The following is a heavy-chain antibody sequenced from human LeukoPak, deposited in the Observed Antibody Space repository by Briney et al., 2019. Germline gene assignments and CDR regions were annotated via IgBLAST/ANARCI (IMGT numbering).Heavy chain of an antibody. CDR2: ISWNSGSI. J-gene: IGHJ4*02. CDR3: ARDRDSSSWYRRGHYFDY. V-gene: IGHV3-9*01. D-gene: IGHD6-13*01. CDR1: GFTFDDYA. Sequence: GGSLRLSCAASGFTFDDYAMHSVRHAPGKGLEWVSGISWNSGSIGYADFVKGRFTISRDNSKNTLYLQMNSLRAEDTAVYYCARDRDSSSWYRRGHYFDYWGQGTLVTVSS.